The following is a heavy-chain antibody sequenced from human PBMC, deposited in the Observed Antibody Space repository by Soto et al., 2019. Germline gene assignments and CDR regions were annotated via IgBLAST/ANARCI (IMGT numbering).Heavy chain of an antibody. J-gene: IGHJ3*02. V-gene: IGHV3-30-3*01. CDR2: ISYDGSNK. Sequence: GGSLRLSCAASGFTFSSYAMHWVRQAPGKGLEWVAVISYDGSNKYYADSVKGRFTISRDNSKDTLYLQMNSLRAEDTAVYYCARDKGGATLLGRFDAFDIWGQGTMVTVSS. CDR1: GFTFSSYA. D-gene: IGHD1-26*01. CDR3: ARDKGGATLLGRFDAFDI.